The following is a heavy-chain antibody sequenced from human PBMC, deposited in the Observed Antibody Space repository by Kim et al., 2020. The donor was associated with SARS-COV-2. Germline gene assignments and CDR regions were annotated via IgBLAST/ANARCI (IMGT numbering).Heavy chain of an antibody. D-gene: IGHD1-7*01. V-gene: IGHV3-74*01. Sequence: KKYPECVEGRFTISRDNAKNTLYLQMHSLRAEDTAVYYCATAGNYRFDSWGQGTLVTVSS. J-gene: IGHJ5*01. CDR3: ATAGNYRFDS. CDR2: K.